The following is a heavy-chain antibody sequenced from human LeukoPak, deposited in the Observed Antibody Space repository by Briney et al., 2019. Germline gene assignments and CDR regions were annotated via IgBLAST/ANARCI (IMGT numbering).Heavy chain of an antibody. V-gene: IGHV3-48*01. Sequence: GGSLGLSCAVSGFTFSSYSMNWVRQAPGKGLEWVSYISSSSSAIYYADSVKGRFTISRDNAKNSLYLHMNSLRAEDTAVYYCARDYGGSSPFDYWGQGTLVTVSS. CDR3: ARDYGGSSPFDY. J-gene: IGHJ4*02. CDR1: GFTFSSYS. D-gene: IGHD4-23*01. CDR2: ISSSSSAI.